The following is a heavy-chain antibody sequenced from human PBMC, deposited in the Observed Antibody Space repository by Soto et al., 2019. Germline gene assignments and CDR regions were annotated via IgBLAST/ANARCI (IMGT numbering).Heavy chain of an antibody. CDR1: GGSISNYY. CDR3: AKSYNNTWTYLDT. CDR2: IYYSGTT. Sequence: PSETLSLTCTVSGGSISNYYWSWIRQPPGKGLEWIGYIYYSGTTNYNSSLKSRVTMSVDTSKNQVSLKLSSVTAADTAVYYCAKSYNNTWTYLDTWGQGSLVTVSS. J-gene: IGHJ4*02. V-gene: IGHV4-59*01. D-gene: IGHD1-1*01.